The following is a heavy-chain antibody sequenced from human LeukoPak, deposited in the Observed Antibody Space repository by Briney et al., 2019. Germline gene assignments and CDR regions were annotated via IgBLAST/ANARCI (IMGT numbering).Heavy chain of an antibody. CDR1: GGSISSYY. CDR2: IYYSGST. V-gene: IGHV4-59*01. Sequence: SETLSLTCTVSGGSISSYYWSWIRQPPGKGLEWIGYIYYSGSTNYNPSLKSRVTISVDTSKNQFSLKLSSVTAADTAVYYCARSHGDYHYGMDVWGQGTTVTVSS. CDR3: ARSHGDYHYGMDV. J-gene: IGHJ6*02. D-gene: IGHD4-17*01.